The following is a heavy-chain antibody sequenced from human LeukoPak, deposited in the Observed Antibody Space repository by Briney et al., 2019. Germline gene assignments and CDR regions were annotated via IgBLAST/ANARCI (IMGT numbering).Heavy chain of an antibody. J-gene: IGHJ3*02. CDR3: AKDVQLWFGGLAFDI. V-gene: IGHV3-23*01. D-gene: IGHD5-18*01. Sequence: GGSLRLSCAASGFTFSSYAMSWVRQAPGKGLEWVSAISGSGGSTYYADSVKGRFTISRDNSKNTLYLQMNSLRAEDTAAYYCAKDVQLWFGGLAFDIWGQGTMVTVSS. CDR2: ISGSGGST. CDR1: GFTFSSYA.